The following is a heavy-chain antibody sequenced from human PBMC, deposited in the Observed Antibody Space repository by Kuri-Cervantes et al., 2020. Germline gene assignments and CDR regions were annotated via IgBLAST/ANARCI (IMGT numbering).Heavy chain of an antibody. CDR1: GDSVSSNSAA. Sequence: SQTLSLTCAISGDSVSSNSAAWHWIRQSPSRGLEWLGRTYYRSKWYNDYAVSVESRITINPDTSKNQFSLQLNSVTPEDTAVYYCARGGYYDSSAYYYPFDYWGQGTLVTVSS. J-gene: IGHJ4*02. D-gene: IGHD3-22*01. V-gene: IGHV6-1*01. CDR2: TYYRSKWYN. CDR3: ARGGYYDSSAYYYPFDY.